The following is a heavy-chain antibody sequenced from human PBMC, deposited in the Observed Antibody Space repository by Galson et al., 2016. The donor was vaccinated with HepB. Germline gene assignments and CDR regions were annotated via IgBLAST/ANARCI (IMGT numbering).Heavy chain of an antibody. CDR1: GFRFSSYA. J-gene: IGHJ4*02. CDR3: AKDGLYYGSGSYGSVDS. D-gene: IGHD3-10*01. Sequence: SLRLSCAASGFRFSSYAMHWVRQAPGKGLEWVAVISYDGSNKYYTDSVKGRFTISRDNSKNTLYLQMNSLRAEDRAAYYCAKDGLYYGSGSYGSVDSWGQGTLVTVSS. CDR2: ISYDGSNK. V-gene: IGHV3-30*18.